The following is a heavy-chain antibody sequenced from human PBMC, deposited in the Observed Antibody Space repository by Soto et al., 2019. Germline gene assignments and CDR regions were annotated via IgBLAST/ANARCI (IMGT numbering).Heavy chain of an antibody. CDR1: GGSISSSNW. CDR2: IYHSGST. V-gene: IGHV4-4*02. D-gene: IGHD3-10*02. CDR3: AKDQLYIRGVIHNWFDP. J-gene: IGHJ5*02. Sequence: SETLSLTCAVSGGSISSSNWWSWVRQPPGKGLEWIGEIYHSGSTNYNPSLKSRVTISVDKSKNQFSLKLSSVTAADTAVYYCAKDQLYIRGVIHNWFDPWGQGTLVTVSS.